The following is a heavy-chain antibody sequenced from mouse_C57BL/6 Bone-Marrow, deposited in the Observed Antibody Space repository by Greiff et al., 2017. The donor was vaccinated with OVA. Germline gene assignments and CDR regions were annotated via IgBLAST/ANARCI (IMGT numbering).Heavy chain of an antibody. V-gene: IGHV5-9-1*02. Sequence: EVKLEESGEGLVKPGGSLKLSCAASGFTFSSYAMSWVRQTPEKRLEWVAYISSGGDYIYYADTVKGRFTISRANARNPLYLHMRRLKGEDTGRYYGRREGKFMSAVGAVAYWGQGTGVTVAA. J-gene: IGHJ3*01. D-gene: IGHD1-1*01. CDR3: RREGKFMSAVGAVAY. CDR2: ISSGGDYI. CDR1: GFTFSSYA.